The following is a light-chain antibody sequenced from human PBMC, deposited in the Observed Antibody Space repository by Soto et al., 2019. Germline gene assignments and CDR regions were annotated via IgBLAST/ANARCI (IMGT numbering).Light chain of an antibody. J-gene: IGKJ4*01. V-gene: IGKV3D-20*02. CDR1: QTVSSSF. CDR2: GAS. CDR3: QQRSNWPLT. Sequence: EIVLTQSPGTLSLSPGERATLSCRASQTVSSSFVAWYQQTTGQPPRLLIYGASTRATGIPDRFNGSGSGTDFTLTVSRLEPEDFAVYYCQQRSNWPLTFGGGTKVEIK.